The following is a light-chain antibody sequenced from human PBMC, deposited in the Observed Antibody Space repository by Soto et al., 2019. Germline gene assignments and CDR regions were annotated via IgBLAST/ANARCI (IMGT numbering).Light chain of an antibody. CDR1: QSVSSSY. J-gene: IGKJ5*01. V-gene: IGKV3-20*01. Sequence: EVVLTHSPGTLSLSTCERATLSFSTSQSVSSSYLAWYQQKPGQAPRLLIYGASSRATGIPARFSGSGSGTEFALIISSLQSEDVAVYYCQQYSNWPPAITFGQGTRLEIK. CDR2: GAS. CDR3: QQYSNWPPAIT.